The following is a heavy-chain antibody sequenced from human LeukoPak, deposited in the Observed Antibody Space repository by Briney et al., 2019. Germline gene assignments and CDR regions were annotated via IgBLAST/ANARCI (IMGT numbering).Heavy chain of an antibody. J-gene: IGHJ6*03. CDR2: ISYDGTNK. V-gene: IGHV3-30*04. CDR3: AKGSWYGDYYYMDV. D-gene: IGHD6-13*01. Sequence: GGSLRLSCAASGFTFSSYAMHWVRQAPGKGLEWVALISYDGTNKYYADSVKGRFTISRDNAKNSLYLQMNSLRAEDTAVYYCAKGSWYGDYYYMDVWGKGTTVTVSS. CDR1: GFTFSSYA.